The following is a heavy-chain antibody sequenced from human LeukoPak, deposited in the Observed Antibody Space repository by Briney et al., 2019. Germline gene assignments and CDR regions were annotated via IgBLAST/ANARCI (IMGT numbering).Heavy chain of an antibody. CDR1: GFTFSSFG. CDR3: AKNGDRGAYCSGGSCYPYYYYNMDV. Sequence: GGSLRLSCAASGFTFSSFGMSWVRQAPGKGLEWVSAISSTGGTAYYADSVKGRFTISRDSSKNTLYLQMNSLRAEDTAIYYCAKNGDRGAYCSGGSCYPYYYYNMDVWGKGTTVTISS. V-gene: IGHV3-23*01. D-gene: IGHD2-15*01. J-gene: IGHJ6*03. CDR2: ISSTGGTA.